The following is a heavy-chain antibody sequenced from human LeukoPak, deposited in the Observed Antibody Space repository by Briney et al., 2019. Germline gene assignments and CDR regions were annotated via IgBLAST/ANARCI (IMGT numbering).Heavy chain of an antibody. D-gene: IGHD3-22*01. Sequence: PGGSLRLSCAASGFTFSSYAMHWVRQAPGKGLEWVAVISYDGSNKYYADSVKGRFTISRDNSKNTLYLQMNSLRAEDTAVYYCARDYPPFDSSGYYRLYYYGMDVWGQGTTVTVSS. CDR3: ARDYPPFDSSGYYRLYYYGMDV. CDR2: ISYDGSNK. V-gene: IGHV3-30*04. J-gene: IGHJ6*02. CDR1: GFTFSSYA.